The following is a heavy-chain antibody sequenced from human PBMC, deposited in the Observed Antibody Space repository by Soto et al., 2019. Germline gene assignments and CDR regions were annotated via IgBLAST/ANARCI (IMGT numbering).Heavy chain of an antibody. Sequence: QVQLVESGGGLVKPGGSLRLSCAASGFTFSDYYMSWIRQAPGKGVEWVSYISSSGSTIYYADSVKGRFTISRDSAKHSLYLQMNGLRAEDTAVYYCATRNSGYRWFDPWGQGTLVTVSS. CDR2: ISSSGSTI. J-gene: IGHJ5*02. D-gene: IGHD5-12*01. CDR3: ATRNSGYRWFDP. V-gene: IGHV3-11*01. CDR1: GFTFSDYY.